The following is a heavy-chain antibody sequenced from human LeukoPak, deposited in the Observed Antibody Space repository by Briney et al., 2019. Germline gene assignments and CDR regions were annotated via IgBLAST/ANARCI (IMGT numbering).Heavy chain of an antibody. CDR1: GYTFTSYD. D-gene: IGHD4/OR15-4a*01. CDR3: ARANYKPQEACYYGMDV. V-gene: IGHV1-8*01. Sequence: ASVKVSCKASGYTFTSYDINWVRQATGQGLEWMGWMNPNSGNTGYAQKFQGRVTMTRNTSISTAYMELSSLRSEDTAVYYCARANYKPQEACYYGMDVWGQGTTVTVSS. CDR2: MNPNSGNT. J-gene: IGHJ6*02.